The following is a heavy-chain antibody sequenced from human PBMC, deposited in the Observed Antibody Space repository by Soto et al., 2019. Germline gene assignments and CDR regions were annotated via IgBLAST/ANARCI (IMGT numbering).Heavy chain of an antibody. CDR1: GGTFSSYA. D-gene: IGHD3-10*01. Sequence: ASVKVSCKASGGTFSSYAISWVRQAPGQGLEWMGGIIPIFGTANYAQRFQGRVTITADKSTSTAYMELSSLRSEDTAVYYCARARNRGVTEFVDLDYWGQGTLVTVSS. V-gene: IGHV1-69*06. CDR2: IIPIFGTA. J-gene: IGHJ4*02. CDR3: ARARNRGVTEFVDLDY.